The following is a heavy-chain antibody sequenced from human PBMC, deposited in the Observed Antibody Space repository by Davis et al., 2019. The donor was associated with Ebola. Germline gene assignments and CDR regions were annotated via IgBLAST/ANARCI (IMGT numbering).Heavy chain of an antibody. Sequence: GESLKISCAASGFTFSNYGMHWVRQAPDKGLEWVALIRFDARSNYFIDSVKGRFTISRDNSENTVYLQMNSLRTEDTAVYYCARDPLGYTDDNDYWGQGTLVTVSS. CDR1: GFTFSNYG. CDR2: IRFDARSN. D-gene: IGHD2-2*02. V-gene: IGHV3-30*02. J-gene: IGHJ4*02. CDR3: ARDPLGYTDDNDY.